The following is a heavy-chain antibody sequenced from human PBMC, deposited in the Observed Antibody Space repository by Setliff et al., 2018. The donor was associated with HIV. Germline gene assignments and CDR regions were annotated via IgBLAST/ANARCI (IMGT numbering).Heavy chain of an antibody. J-gene: IGHJ5*02. CDR2: IYYSGST. V-gene: IGHV4-39*02. Sequence: SETLSLTCTVSGGSMSSSSYYWGWIRQPPGKGLEWIGSIYYSGSTYYNPSLKSRVTISVDTSKNQFSLKLSSVTAADTAVYYCAREAPSEPTRYYNFWSGYPDWFDPWGQGTLVTVSS. D-gene: IGHD3-3*01. CDR1: GGSMSSSSYY. CDR3: AREAPSEPTRYYNFWSGYPDWFDP.